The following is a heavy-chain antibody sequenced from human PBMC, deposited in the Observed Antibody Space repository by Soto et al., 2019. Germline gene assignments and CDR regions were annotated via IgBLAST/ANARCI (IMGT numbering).Heavy chain of an antibody. Sequence: PSETLSLTCAVYGGSFSGYYWSWICQPPGKGLAWIGEINHSGSTNYNPSLKSRVTISVDTSKNQFSLKLSSVTAADTAVYYCARADGSFDYWGQGTLVTVSS. CDR3: ARADGSFDY. D-gene: IGHD3-10*01. V-gene: IGHV4-34*01. CDR2: INHSGST. CDR1: GGSFSGYY. J-gene: IGHJ4*02.